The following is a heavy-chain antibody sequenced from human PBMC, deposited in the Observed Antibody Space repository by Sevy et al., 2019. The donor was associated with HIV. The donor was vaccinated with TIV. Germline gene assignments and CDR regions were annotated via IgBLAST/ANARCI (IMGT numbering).Heavy chain of an antibody. V-gene: IGHV3-23*01. D-gene: IGHD2-8*01. CDR3: AREGCTRPHDY. CDR2: LSFGCGKI. J-gene: IGHJ4*02. CDR1: GFAFYDYS. Sequence: SLRLSCAASGFAFYDYSMSWIRQAPGKGLERVATLSFGCGKINYEDSVKGRFTISRDNSKNSFYLQMDNLRVEDTALYYCAREGCTRPHDYWGQGTRVTVSS.